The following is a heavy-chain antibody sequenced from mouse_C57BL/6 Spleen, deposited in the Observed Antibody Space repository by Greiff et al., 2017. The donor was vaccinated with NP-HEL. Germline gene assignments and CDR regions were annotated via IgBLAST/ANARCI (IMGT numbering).Heavy chain of an antibody. CDR2: ISSGSSTI. D-gene: IGHD1-1*01. V-gene: IGHV5-17*01. Sequence: EVQVVESGGGLVKPGGSLKLSCAASGFTFSDYGMHWVRQAPEKGLEWVAYISSGSSTIYYADTVKGRFTISRDNAKNTLFLQMTSLRSEDTAMYYCAPITTVVMDYWGQGTSVTVSS. J-gene: IGHJ4*01. CDR3: APITTVVMDY. CDR1: GFTFSDYG.